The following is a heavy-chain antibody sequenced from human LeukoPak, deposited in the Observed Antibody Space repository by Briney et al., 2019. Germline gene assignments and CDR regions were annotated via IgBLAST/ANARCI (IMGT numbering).Heavy chain of an antibody. V-gene: IGHV3-48*03. Sequence: PGGSLRLSCAASGFTFSSYEMNWVRQAPGKGLEWVSYISSSGSTIYYADSVKGRFTISRDNSKNTLYLQMNSLRAEDTAVYYCAKSASMIVVVITTLDYWGQGTLVTVSS. CDR2: ISSSGSTI. CDR1: GFTFSSYE. J-gene: IGHJ4*02. CDR3: AKSASMIVVVITTLDY. D-gene: IGHD3-22*01.